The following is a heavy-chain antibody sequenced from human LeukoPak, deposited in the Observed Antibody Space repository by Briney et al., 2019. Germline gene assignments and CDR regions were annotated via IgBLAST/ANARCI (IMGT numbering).Heavy chain of an antibody. CDR3: ARGSSGWYELAYFDY. D-gene: IGHD6-19*01. J-gene: IGHJ4*02. CDR1: GFTFSSYW. V-gene: IGHV3-74*01. CDR2: INSDGSST. Sequence: GGSLRLSCAASGFTFSSYWMHWVRHAPGKGLVWVSRINSDGSSTSYADSVKGRFTISRDNAKNTLYLQMNSLRAEDTAVYYCARGSSGWYELAYFDYWGQGTLVTVSS.